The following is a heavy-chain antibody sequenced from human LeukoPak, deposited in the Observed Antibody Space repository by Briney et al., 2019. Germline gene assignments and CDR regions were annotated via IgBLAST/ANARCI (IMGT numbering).Heavy chain of an antibody. Sequence: PSETLSLTCTASGGSISSSGYYWGWLRQPPGKGLEWIASINYSGTTYYNPSLKSRVTISEDRSKNQFSLKLSSVTAADTAVYYCARLRGGRWLLEYWGQGTLVTVSS. CDR2: INYSGTT. CDR3: ARLRGGRWLLEY. D-gene: IGHD5-24*01. CDR1: GGSISSSGYY. V-gene: IGHV4-39*01. J-gene: IGHJ4*02.